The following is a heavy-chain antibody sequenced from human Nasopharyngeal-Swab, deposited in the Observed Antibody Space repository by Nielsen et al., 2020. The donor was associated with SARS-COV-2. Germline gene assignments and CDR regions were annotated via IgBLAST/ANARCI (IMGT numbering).Heavy chain of an antibody. CDR3: ARDWVEITIFGVVQDAFDI. J-gene: IGHJ3*02. D-gene: IGHD3-3*01. V-gene: IGHV3-48*03. CDR1: GFTFSSYE. CDR2: ISSSGSTI. Sequence: GESLKLSCAASGFTFSSYEMNWVRQAPGKGLEWVSYISSSGSTIYYADSVKGRFTISRDNAKNSLYLQMNSLRAEDTAVYYCARDWVEITIFGVVQDAFDIWGQGTMVTVSS.